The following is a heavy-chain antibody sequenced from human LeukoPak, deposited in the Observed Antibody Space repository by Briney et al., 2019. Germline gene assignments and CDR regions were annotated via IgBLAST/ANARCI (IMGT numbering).Heavy chain of an antibody. D-gene: IGHD2-2*01. J-gene: IGHJ6*02. CDR1: GFTLSSYV. CDR3: ARGDCSSSSCSGFYGMDV. Sequence: GGSLRLSCEASGFTLSSYVVGWVRQAPGKGLEWVSLISGGGGSTYYADSVKGRFTVSRDNSKNTLYMELNSLRVEDTAVYYCARGDCSSSSCSGFYGMDVWGQGTTVTVSS. CDR2: ISGGGGST. V-gene: IGHV3-23*01.